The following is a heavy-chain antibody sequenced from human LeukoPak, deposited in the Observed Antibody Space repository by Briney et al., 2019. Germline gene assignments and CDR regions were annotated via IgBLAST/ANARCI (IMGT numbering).Heavy chain of an antibody. Sequence: PGGSLRLSCKGSGYSFTSYWISWVRQMPGKGLEWMGRIDPSDSYTNYSPSFQGHVTISADKSISTAYLQWSSLKASDTAMYYCAREQDYYDSSGYYRYLAAFDIWGQGTMVTVSS. CDR2: IDPSDSYT. CDR3: AREQDYYDSSGYYRYLAAFDI. J-gene: IGHJ3*02. D-gene: IGHD3-22*01. V-gene: IGHV5-10-1*01. CDR1: GYSFTSYW.